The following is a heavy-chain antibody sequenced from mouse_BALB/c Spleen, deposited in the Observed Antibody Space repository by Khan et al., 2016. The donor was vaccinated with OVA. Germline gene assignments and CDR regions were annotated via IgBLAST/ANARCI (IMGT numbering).Heavy chain of an antibody. V-gene: IGHV9-3-1*01. J-gene: IGHJ4*01. CDR2: INTYTGEP. D-gene: IGHD2-10*01. Sequence: MQEVQSGPELKKPGETVKISCKASGKTFTNYGMNWVKQAPGKGLKWMGWINTYTGEPTYADDFKGRFAFSLEASASTAYLQINNLKDEDTATYFCARPPYFSYVMVYWGQGTSVTVSS. CDR1: GKTFTNYG. CDR3: ARPPYFSYVMVY.